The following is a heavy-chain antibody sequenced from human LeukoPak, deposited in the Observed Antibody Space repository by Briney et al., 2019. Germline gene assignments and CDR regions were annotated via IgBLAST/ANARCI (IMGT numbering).Heavy chain of an antibody. D-gene: IGHD5-12*01. J-gene: IGHJ5*02. CDR2: FDPEDGET. CDR1: GYTLTELS. V-gene: IGHV1-24*01. Sequence: ASVKVSCKVSGYTLTELSMHWVRQAPGKGLEWMGGFDPEDGETIYAQKFQGRVTMTEDTSTDTAYMEVSSLRSEDTAVYYCVRDNSVGDSAWWFVPWARESWSPSP. CDR3: VRDNSVGDSAWWFVP.